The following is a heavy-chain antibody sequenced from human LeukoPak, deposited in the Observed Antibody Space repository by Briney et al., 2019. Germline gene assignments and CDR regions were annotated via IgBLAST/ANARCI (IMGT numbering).Heavy chain of an antibody. CDR2: IYYSGSP. Sequence: SETLSFTCTVSGGSVSSFYWSWIRQPPGKGLEWIGYIYYSGSPNYNPSLKSRVTISIDTSKNQFSLKLSSVTPADTAVYYCARADVDTTIWYYFDNWGQGTLVTVSS. CDR1: GGSVSSFY. CDR3: ARADVDTTIWYYFDN. J-gene: IGHJ4*02. D-gene: IGHD5-18*01. V-gene: IGHV4-59*02.